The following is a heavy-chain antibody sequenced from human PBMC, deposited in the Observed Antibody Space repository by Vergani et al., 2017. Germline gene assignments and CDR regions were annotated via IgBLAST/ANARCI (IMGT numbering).Heavy chain of an antibody. J-gene: IGHJ6*02. V-gene: IGHV7-4-1*02. CDR2: INTNTGNP. Sequence: QVQLVQSGAEVKKPGSSVKVSCKASGGPFKNSAFSWVRQVPGQGLEWMGWINTNTGNPTYAQGFTGRFVFSLDTSVSTAYLQISSLKAEDTAVYYCARDLQLTEYYYGMDVWGQGTTVIVSS. CDR3: ARDLQLTEYYYGMDV. CDR1: GGPFKNSA. D-gene: IGHD4/OR15-4a*01.